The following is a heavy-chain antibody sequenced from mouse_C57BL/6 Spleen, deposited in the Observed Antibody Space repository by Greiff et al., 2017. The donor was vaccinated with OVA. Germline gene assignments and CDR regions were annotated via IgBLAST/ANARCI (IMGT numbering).Heavy chain of an antibody. J-gene: IGHJ4*01. CDR3: AIREYDGYYNYYAMDD. Sequence: VQLQQSGPELVKPGASVKISCKASGYSFTDYNMNWVKQSNGKSLEWIGVINPNYGTTSYNQKFKGKAPLTVDQSSSTAYMQLNSLTSEDSAVYYCAIREYDGYYNYYAMDDWGQGTSVTVSS. D-gene: IGHD2-3*01. CDR2: INPNYGTT. V-gene: IGHV1-39*01. CDR1: GYSFTDYN.